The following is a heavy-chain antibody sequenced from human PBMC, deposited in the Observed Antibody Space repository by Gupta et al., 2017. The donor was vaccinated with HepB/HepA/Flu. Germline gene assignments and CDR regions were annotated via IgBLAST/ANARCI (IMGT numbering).Heavy chain of an antibody. CDR1: GFTFSSSA. V-gene: IGHV3-23*01. CDR3: AIRYSTSWYYFDS. CDR2: ISGSGGRK. Sequence: EVQLLDSGGGLVQPGGSLRLSCAASGFTFSSSAMSWVRQAPGKGLEWVSAISGSGGRKYYADSVKGRFTISRDNSKNTLYLQMNSLRAEDTAVYYCAIRYSTSWYYFDSWGQGTLVTVSS. J-gene: IGHJ4*02. D-gene: IGHD6-13*01.